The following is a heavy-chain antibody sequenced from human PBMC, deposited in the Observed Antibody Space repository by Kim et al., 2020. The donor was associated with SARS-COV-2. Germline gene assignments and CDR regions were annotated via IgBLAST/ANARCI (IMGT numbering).Heavy chain of an antibody. V-gene: IGHV4-61*02. CDR2: IYTSGST. J-gene: IGHJ6*02. CDR1: GGSISSGSYY. Sequence: SETLSLTCTVSGGSISSGSYYWSWIRQPAGKGLEWIGRIYTSGSTNYNPSLKSRVTISVDTSKNQFSLKLSSVTAADTAVYYCARVPYPWFGELLSPTRSEYYYGMDVWGQGTTVTVSS. CDR3: ARVPYPWFGELLSPTRSEYYYGMDV. D-gene: IGHD3-10*01.